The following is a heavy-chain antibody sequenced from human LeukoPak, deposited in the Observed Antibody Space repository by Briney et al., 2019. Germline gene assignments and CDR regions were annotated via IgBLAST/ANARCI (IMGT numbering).Heavy chain of an antibody. CDR1: GGSSSGYY. Sequence: PSETLSLTCAVYGGSSSGYYWSWIRQPPGKGLEWIGEINHSGSTNYNPSLKSRVTISVDTSKNQFSLKLSSVTAADTAVYYCARGAPLWGYSSEGFRVRVSLEDYWGQGTLVTVSS. CDR3: ARGAPLWGYSSEGFRVRVSLEDY. J-gene: IGHJ4*02. CDR2: INHSGST. V-gene: IGHV4-34*01. D-gene: IGHD6-25*01.